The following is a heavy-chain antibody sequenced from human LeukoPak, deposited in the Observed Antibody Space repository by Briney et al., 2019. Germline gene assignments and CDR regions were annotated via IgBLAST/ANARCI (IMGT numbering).Heavy chain of an antibody. D-gene: IGHD2-21*02. V-gene: IGHV3-21*01. J-gene: IGHJ4*02. CDR1: GFTFSSYT. CDR3: VRKPVGDMPSDY. Sequence: KTGGSLRLSCAASGFTFSSYTMNWVRQAPGKGLEWVSTISSTSGVIYYADSMKGRFTISRDNAKNSLYLQMNSLRAEDTAVYYCVRKPVGDMPSDYWGQGTLVTVSS. CDR2: ISSTSGVI.